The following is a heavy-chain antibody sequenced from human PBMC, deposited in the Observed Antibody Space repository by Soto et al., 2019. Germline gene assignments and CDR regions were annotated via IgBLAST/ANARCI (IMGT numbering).Heavy chain of an antibody. CDR2: IYPGDSDT. J-gene: IGHJ6*02. Sequence: PGESLKISCKGSGYSFTSYWIGWVRQMPGKGLEWMGIIYPGDSDTRYSPSFQGQVTISADTSISTAYMELSRLRSEDTAVYYCARKLELRGGYYYYYDMDVWGQGTTVTVSS. CDR3: ARKLELRGGYYYYYDMDV. CDR1: GYSFTSYW. D-gene: IGHD1-7*01. V-gene: IGHV5-51*01.